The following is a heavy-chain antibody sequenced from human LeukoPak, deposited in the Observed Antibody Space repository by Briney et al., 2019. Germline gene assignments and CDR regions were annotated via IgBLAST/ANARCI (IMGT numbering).Heavy chain of an antibody. V-gene: IGHV3-21*01. CDR2: ISSSSSYI. CDR3: ARGMGDAFDI. Sequence: GGSLRLSCAASGFTFSSYSMNWVRQAPGKGLEWVSSISSSSSYIYYADSEKGRFTISRDNAKNSLYLQMNSLRAEDTAVYYCARGMGDAFDIWGQGTMVTVSS. J-gene: IGHJ3*02. CDR1: GFTFSSYS. D-gene: IGHD2-8*01.